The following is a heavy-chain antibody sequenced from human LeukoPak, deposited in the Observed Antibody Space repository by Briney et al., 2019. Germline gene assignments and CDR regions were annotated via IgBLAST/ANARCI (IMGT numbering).Heavy chain of an antibody. CDR3: VTTGYTSGSYRYYFDH. Sequence: PGGSLRLSCAASGFTFSSYWMSWVRQAPGKGLEWVGRVRSGGTTDYAAPVKGRVSISRDDSKTTLYLQLNSLETEDTAVYYCVTTGYTSGSYRYYFDHWGQGILVTVSS. D-gene: IGHD3-16*02. CDR1: GFTFSSYW. CDR2: VRSGGTT. V-gene: IGHV3-15*01. J-gene: IGHJ4*02.